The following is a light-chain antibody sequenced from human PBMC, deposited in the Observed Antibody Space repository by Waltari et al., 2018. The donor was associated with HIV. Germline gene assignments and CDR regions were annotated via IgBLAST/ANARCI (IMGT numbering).Light chain of an antibody. CDR3: CSYAGAYIV. J-gene: IGLJ1*01. CDR1: NSHIANSNR. Sequence: QSALTQPRSVSGSPGQSVTISCAGTNSHIANSNRVSWYQQHPNRAPKLLIFDVTQRPSGVPDRFSGSESGNTASLTISGLQTDDEADYFCCSYAGAYIVFATGTKVTVL. CDR2: DVT. V-gene: IGLV2-11*01.